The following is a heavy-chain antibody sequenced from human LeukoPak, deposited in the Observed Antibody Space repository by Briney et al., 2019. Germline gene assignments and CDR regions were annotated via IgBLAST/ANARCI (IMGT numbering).Heavy chain of an antibody. D-gene: IGHD6-25*01. CDR1: GYTFSSYG. Sequence: ASLKVSCKASGYTFSSYGISRVRQAPGQGLEWMGWINVHNGNTKYTQKFQGRVTMTTDTSTSTAYMELRGLRSDDTAVYYCARDLLLYSSGWTGFFDYWGQGNPGHRLL. V-gene: IGHV1-18*01. CDR3: ARDLLLYSSGWTGFFDY. J-gene: IGHJ4*02. CDR2: INVHNGNT.